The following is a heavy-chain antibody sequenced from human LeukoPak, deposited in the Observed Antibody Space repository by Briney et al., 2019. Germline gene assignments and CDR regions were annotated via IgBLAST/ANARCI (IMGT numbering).Heavy chain of an antibody. CDR3: VRDVQVRASASLGL. CDR2: MNSAGTTI. J-gene: IGHJ4*01. V-gene: IGHV3-74*01. Sequence: PGGSLRLPCAASGLTLSGFWMHWGRQVPGEGLVWVARMNSAGTTINYADSVKGRFTISRDNVRNTLHLQMNNLSLEDTAVYFWVRDVQVRASASLGLWGRGTLVTVS. D-gene: IGHD3-16*01. CDR1: GLTLSGFW.